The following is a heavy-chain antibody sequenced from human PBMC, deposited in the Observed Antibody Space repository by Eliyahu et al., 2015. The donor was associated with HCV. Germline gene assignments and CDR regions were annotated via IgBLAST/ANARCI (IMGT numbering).Heavy chain of an antibody. J-gene: IGHJ4*02. V-gene: IGHV3-30-3*01. CDR1: GFTFSSXA. CDR3: ARAVDFWSGYYDY. CDR2: ISYDGSNK. D-gene: IGHD3-3*01. Sequence: QVQLVESGGGVVQPGRSLRLSCAASGFTFSSXAMHWVRQAPGKGLEWVAVISYDGSNKYYADSVKGRFTISRDNSKNTLYLQMNSLRAEDTAVYYCARAVDFWSGYYDYWGQGTLVTVSS.